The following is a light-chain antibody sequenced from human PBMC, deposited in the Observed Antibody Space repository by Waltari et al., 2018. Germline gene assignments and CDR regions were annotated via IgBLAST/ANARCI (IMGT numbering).Light chain of an antibody. V-gene: IGKV1-5*03. CDR3: QQYNSYSLT. Sequence: DIQMTQSPSTLSASVGDRVTITCRASQSVSIWLAWYQQKPGKAPKVLIYKASSLETGVPSRFSGSGSGTEFTLTISSLQPEDSATYYCQQYNSYSLTFGGGTKVEIK. CDR2: KAS. J-gene: IGKJ4*01. CDR1: QSVSIW.